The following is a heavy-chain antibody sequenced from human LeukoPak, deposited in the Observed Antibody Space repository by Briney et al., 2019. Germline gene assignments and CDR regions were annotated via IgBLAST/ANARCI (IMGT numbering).Heavy chain of an antibody. CDR2: INPNSGGT. J-gene: IGHJ4*02. V-gene: IGHV1-2*02. D-gene: IGHD1-26*01. CDR3: VKGSLGGFVDY. CDR1: GHTFTGYY. Sequence: ASVKVSCKASGHTFTGYYMHWVRQAPGQGLEWMGWINPNSGGTNYAQKFQGRVTTTRDTSISTAYMELSRLRSDDTAVYYCVKGSLGGFVDYWGQGTLVTVSS.